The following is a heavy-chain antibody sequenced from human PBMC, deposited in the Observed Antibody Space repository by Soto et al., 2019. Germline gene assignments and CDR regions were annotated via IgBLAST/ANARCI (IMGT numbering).Heavy chain of an antibody. CDR1: GGTFSSYT. CDR2: IIPILGIA. V-gene: IGHV1-69*02. D-gene: IGHD2-15*01. J-gene: IGHJ3*02. Sequence: QVQLVQSGAEVKKPGSSVKVSCKASGGTFSSYTISWVRQAPGQGLEWMGRIIPILGIANCTQKFQGRVTITADKSPSTAYMELSSLISEATAVYYCASLNCSGGSSHTRAFDIWGQGTMVTVSS. CDR3: ASLNCSGGSSHTRAFDI.